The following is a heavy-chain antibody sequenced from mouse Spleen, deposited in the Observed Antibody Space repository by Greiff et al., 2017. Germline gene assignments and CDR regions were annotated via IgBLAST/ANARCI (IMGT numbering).Heavy chain of an antibody. Sequence: DVQLVESGGGLVKPGGSLKLSCAASGFTFSSYAMSWVRQTPEKRLEWVATISSGGSYTYYPDSVKGRFTISRDNAKNTLYLQMSSLRSEDTAMYYWTNRLDYWGQGTTLTVSS. CDR1: GFTFSSYA. J-gene: IGHJ2*01. V-gene: IGHV5-9-3*01. CDR2: ISSGGSYT. D-gene: IGHD2-13*01. CDR3: TNRLDY.